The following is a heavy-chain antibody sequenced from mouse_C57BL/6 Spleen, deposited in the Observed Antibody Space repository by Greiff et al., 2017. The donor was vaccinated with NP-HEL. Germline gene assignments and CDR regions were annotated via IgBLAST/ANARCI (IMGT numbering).Heavy chain of an antibody. V-gene: IGHV1-64*01. CDR2: IHPNSGST. CDR1: GYTFTSYW. J-gene: IGHJ3*01. D-gene: IGHD2-4*01. Sequence: VQLQQPGAELVKPGASVKLSCKASGYTFTSYWMHWVKQRPGQGLEWIGMIHPNSGSTNYNEKFKSKATLTVDKSSSTAYMQLSSLTSEDSAVYYCAREGADYDAFAYWGQGTLVTVSA. CDR3: AREGADYDAFAY.